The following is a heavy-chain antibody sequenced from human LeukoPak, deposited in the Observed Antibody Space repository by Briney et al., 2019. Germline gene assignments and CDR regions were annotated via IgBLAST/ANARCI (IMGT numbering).Heavy chain of an antibody. Sequence: PGGSLRLSCAASGFTFSTYAMSWVRQVPGKGLEWVSTISGSGGNTYYADSVKGRFTISRANSKNTLYLQMNSLRAEDTAIYYCAKNGGVTTESFDYWGQGTLVTVSS. CDR2: ISGSGGNT. CDR1: GFTFSTYA. CDR3: AKNGGVTTESFDY. J-gene: IGHJ4*02. D-gene: IGHD3-16*01. V-gene: IGHV3-23*01.